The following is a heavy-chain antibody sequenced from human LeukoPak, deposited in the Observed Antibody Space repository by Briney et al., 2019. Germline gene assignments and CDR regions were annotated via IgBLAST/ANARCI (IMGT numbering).Heavy chain of an antibody. CDR2: IRYDGSNK. V-gene: IGHV3-30*02. Sequence: PGGSLRLSCAASGFTFSSYGMHWVRQAPGKGLEWVAFIRYDGSNKYYADSVKGRFTISRGNSKNTLYLQMNSLRAEDTAVYYCAKHRRVATIRAPFDYWGQGALVTVSS. J-gene: IGHJ4*02. CDR3: AKHRRVATIRAPFDY. D-gene: IGHD5-24*01. CDR1: GFTFSSYG.